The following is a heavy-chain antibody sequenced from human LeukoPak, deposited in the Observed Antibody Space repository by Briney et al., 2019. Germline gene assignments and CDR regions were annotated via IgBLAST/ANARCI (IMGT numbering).Heavy chain of an antibody. CDR3: VVDTTLAFYFDY. D-gene: IGHD5-18*01. CDR1: GFTFSSYA. Sequence: GGSLRLSCAASGFTFSSYAMGWVRQAPGKGMEWVSTVSGSGGSTYYADSVKGRFTISRNNSKNTVYLQMNSLRAEDTAVYYCVVDTTLAFYFDYWGQGTLVTVSS. V-gene: IGHV3-23*01. CDR2: VSGSGGST. J-gene: IGHJ4*02.